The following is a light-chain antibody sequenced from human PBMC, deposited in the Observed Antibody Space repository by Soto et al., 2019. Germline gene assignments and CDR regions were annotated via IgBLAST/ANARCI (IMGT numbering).Light chain of an antibody. Sequence: DIVMTQSPDSLAVSLGERATINCKSSQSVLYSSNNNNYLAWYQQKPGHPPKLLIYWASTRESGVPDRFSGSGSGTDFTLPIGSLQAEDVAVYYCQQYYSTPRTFGQGTKVDIK. CDR1: QSVLYSSNNNNY. J-gene: IGKJ1*01. CDR2: WAS. V-gene: IGKV4-1*01. CDR3: QQYYSTPRT.